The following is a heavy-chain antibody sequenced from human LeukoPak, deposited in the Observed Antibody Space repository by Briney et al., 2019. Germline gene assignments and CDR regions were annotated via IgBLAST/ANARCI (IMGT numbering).Heavy chain of an antibody. J-gene: IGHJ3*02. CDR2: IYYSGST. V-gene: IGHV4-59*01. D-gene: IGHD3-10*01. CDR3: ARDLKWSVTMVRGHAFDI. CDR1: GGSISGYY. Sequence: SETLSLTCTVSGGSISGYYWSWIRQPPGKGLEWIGYIYYSGSTNYNPSLKSRVTISVDTSKNQFSLKLSSVTAADTAVYYCARDLKWSVTMVRGHAFDIWGQGTMVTVSS.